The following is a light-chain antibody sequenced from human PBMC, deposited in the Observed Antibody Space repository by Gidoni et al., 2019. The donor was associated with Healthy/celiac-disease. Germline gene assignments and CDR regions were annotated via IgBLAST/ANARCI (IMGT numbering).Light chain of an antibody. J-gene: IGKJ1*01. V-gene: IGKV3-15*01. CDR2: GAS. CDR3: QQYNNWPRGT. Sequence: EIVMTQSPATLSVTPGERATLSCRASQSVSSKLAWYQQKPGQAPRLLLYGASTRATGIPARFSGSGSGTEFTLTISSLQSEDFAVYYCQQYNNWPRGTFGQGTKVEIK. CDR1: QSVSSK.